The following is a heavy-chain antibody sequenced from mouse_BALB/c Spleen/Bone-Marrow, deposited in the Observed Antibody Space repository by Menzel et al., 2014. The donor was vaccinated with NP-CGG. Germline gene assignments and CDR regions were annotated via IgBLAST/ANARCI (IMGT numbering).Heavy chain of an antibody. CDR1: GYAFSNCW. V-gene: IGHV1-80*01. Sequence: VKLLESGAELVRPGSSVQISCKASGYAFSNCWMNWVKQRPGQGLEWIGQIYPGDGDTNYNGKFKGKAKLTADKSSSTAFMQLSHLTYEDSAVYFCARSGVTIYAMDYWGQGIPVTGAS. D-gene: IGHD1-1*02. J-gene: IGHJ4*01. CDR2: IYPGDGDT. CDR3: ARSGVTIYAMDY.